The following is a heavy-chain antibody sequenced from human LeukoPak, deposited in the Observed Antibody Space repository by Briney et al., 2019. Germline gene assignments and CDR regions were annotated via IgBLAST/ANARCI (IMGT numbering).Heavy chain of an antibody. J-gene: IGHJ4*02. CDR1: GYSISTGYY. V-gene: IGHV4-38-2*02. CDR2: FYHGGST. Sequence: PSETLSLTCTVSGYSISTGYYWDWIRQPPGKGLEWIGTFYHGGSTYYNPSLKSRVTISVDTSKNQFSLKLSSVTAADTAIYYCARRSSGSPFDYWGQGTLVTVSS. D-gene: IGHD1-26*01. CDR3: ARRSSGSPFDY.